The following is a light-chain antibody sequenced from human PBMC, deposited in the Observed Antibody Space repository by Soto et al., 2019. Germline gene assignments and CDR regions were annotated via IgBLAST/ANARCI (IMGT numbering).Light chain of an antibody. CDR2: GAS. CDR3: QQYNNWPPWT. J-gene: IGKJ1*01. CDR1: QSVSSN. Sequence: EIVMTQSPATLSVSPGERATLSCRASQSVSSNLAWYQRKPGQAPSLLIYGASTRATGIPARFSGSGSGTEFTLTISSLQSEDFAVYYCQQYNNWPPWTFGQGTKVEIK. V-gene: IGKV3-15*01.